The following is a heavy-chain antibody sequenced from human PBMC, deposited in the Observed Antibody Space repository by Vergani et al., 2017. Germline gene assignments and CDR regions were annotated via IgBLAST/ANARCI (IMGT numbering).Heavy chain of an antibody. D-gene: IGHD3-3*01. CDR2: IYYSGST. V-gene: IGHV4-59*01. Sequence: QVQLQESGPGLVKPSETLSLTCTVSGGSISSYYWSWIRQPPGEGLEWIGYIYYSGSTNYNPSLKSRVTISVDTSKNQFSLKLSSVTAADTAVYYCAREGEYDFWGKPYYGMDVWGQGTTVTVSS. CDR1: GGSISSYY. CDR3: AREGEYDFWGKPYYGMDV. J-gene: IGHJ6*02.